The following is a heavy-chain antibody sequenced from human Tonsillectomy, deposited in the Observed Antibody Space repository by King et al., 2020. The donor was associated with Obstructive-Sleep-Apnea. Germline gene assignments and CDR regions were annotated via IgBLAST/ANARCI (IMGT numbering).Heavy chain of an antibody. Sequence: VQLVESGGGLVQPGGSLRLSCAASGFTFSSYNMNWVRQAPEKGLEWVSYISSSSNTIYYAESVKGRFTISRDNAKNSLYLQMNSLRAEDTAVYYCAKDDYDDYFDYWGQGTLVTVSS. D-gene: IGHD4-17*01. CDR3: AKDDYDDYFDY. CDR2: ISSSSNTI. J-gene: IGHJ4*02. CDR1: GFTFSSYN. V-gene: IGHV3-48*04.